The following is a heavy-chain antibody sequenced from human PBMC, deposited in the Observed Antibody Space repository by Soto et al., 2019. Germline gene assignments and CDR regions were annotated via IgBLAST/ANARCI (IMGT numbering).Heavy chain of an antibody. CDR3: AKDSAAAGKGPFDY. CDR1: GFTFDDYA. D-gene: IGHD6-13*01. Sequence: GVSPRLSCAASGFTFDDYAMHWVRQAPGKGLEWVSGISWNSGSIGYADSVKGRFTISRDNAKNSLYLQMNSLRAEDTALYYCAKDSAAAGKGPFDYWGQGTLVTVSS. V-gene: IGHV3-9*01. CDR2: ISWNSGSI. J-gene: IGHJ4*02.